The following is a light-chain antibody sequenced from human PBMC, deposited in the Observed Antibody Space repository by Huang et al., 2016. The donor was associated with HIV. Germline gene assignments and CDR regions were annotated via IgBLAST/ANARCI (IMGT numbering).Light chain of an antibody. J-gene: IGKJ5*01. CDR1: QDISTN. Sequence: IQLTQSPSSLSASVGDRVTITCRASQDISTNLAWYQQKPGKAPKVLIYAASTLQSGVPSRFSGSTSGTYFSLTITNLQPEDFATYYCQQLNTYPITFGQGTRLDIK. V-gene: IGKV1-9*01. CDR3: QQLNTYPIT. CDR2: AAS.